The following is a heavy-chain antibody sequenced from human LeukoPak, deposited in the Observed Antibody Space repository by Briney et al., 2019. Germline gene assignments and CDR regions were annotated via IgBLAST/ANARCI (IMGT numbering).Heavy chain of an antibody. CDR1: GFTFSSYS. V-gene: IGHV3-48*02. D-gene: IGHD3-10*01. Sequence: GGSLRLSCAASGFTFSSYSMNWVRQAPGKGLEWVSYISSSSSTIFYADSVKGRFTISRDNAQNSLYLQMNSLRDEDTAVYYCTRGSHGSGSYYWFDPWGQGTLVTVSS. J-gene: IGHJ5*02. CDR2: ISSSSSTI. CDR3: TRGSHGSGSYYWFDP.